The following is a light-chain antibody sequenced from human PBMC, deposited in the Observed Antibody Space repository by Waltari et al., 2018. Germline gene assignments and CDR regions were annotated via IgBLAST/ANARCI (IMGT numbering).Light chain of an antibody. CDR1: QSVYSRN. Sequence: IVLTQSPGTLSLSPGERATLSCRASQSVYSRNLAWYQQKPGQAPRLLIYGASSSATGIPDRFSGSGSGTDFTLTISRLVPEDFAVYYCQQYGTSPPYTFGQGTKLEIK. V-gene: IGKV3-20*01. J-gene: IGKJ2*01. CDR3: QQYGTSPPYT. CDR2: GAS.